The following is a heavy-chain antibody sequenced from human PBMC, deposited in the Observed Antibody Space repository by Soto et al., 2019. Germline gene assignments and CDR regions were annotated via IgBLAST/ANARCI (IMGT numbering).Heavy chain of an antibody. Sequence: GASVKVSCKASGYTFTSYGISWVRQAPGQGLEWMGWISAYNGNTNYAQKLQGRVTMTTDTSTSTAYMELRSLRSDDTAVYYCARSSMVRGVIITHYYYGMDVWGQGTTVTVSS. CDR3: ARSSMVRGVIITHYYYGMDV. CDR2: ISAYNGNT. CDR1: GYTFTSYG. J-gene: IGHJ6*02. D-gene: IGHD3-10*01. V-gene: IGHV1-18*01.